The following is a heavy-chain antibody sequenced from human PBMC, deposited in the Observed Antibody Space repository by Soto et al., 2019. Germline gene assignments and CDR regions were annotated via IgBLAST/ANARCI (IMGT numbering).Heavy chain of an antibody. D-gene: IGHD4-17*01. CDR2: INQDGSKT. V-gene: IGHV3-7*01. CDR3: GDPDYPGY. J-gene: IGHJ4*02. CDR1: QFNFNTYW. Sequence: PGGSLRLSCAASQFNFNTYWMSWLRQAPGKGLEWVANINQDGSKTYYADSVKGRFTISRDNAKNSLYLQINSLTTEDTALYYCGDPDYPGYWGQGTLVTVS.